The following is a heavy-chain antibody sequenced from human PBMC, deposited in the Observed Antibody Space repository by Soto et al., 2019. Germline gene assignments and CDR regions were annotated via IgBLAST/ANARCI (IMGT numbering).Heavy chain of an antibody. CDR1: GFTLSSYG. CDR2: ISNDGKKE. D-gene: IGHD1-7*01. J-gene: IGHJ4*02. V-gene: IGHV3-30*03. CDR3: ALDNLNGNYREVEDY. Sequence: GGSLRLSCAASGFTLSSYGMHCVRHAPGKGLEWVACISNDGKKEYYVDSVKGRFTISRDNSKHTLYLQMNTLKPEDTAVYFCALDNLNGNYREVEDYCGRGTPVPGSS.